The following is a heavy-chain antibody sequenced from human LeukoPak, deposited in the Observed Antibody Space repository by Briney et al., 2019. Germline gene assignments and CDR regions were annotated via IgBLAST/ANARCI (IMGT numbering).Heavy chain of an antibody. CDR2: VNPSGGST. Sequence: GASVKVSCKTSGYSFTNYYMHWVRQAPGQGLEWMRIVNPSGGSTSYAQKFQGRVTMTRDTSTSTVYMELSSLRSEDTAVYYCARPDSGSYSFDYWGQGTLVTVSS. V-gene: IGHV1-46*01. CDR3: ARPDSGSYSFDY. D-gene: IGHD1-26*01. CDR1: GYSFTNYY. J-gene: IGHJ4*02.